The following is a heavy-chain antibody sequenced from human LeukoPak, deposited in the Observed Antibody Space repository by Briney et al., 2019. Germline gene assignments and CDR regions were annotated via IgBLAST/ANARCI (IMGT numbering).Heavy chain of an antibody. V-gene: IGHV1-46*01. CDR3: ARDGPSIAAAGTHYFDY. CDR1: GYTFTTYY. Sequence: ASVKVSCKASGYTFTTYYMHWVRQAPGQGLEWMGIINPSGGSTSYAQKFQGRVTMTRDTSTSTVYMELSSPRSEDTAVYYCARDGPSIAAAGTHYFDYWGQGTLVTVSS. J-gene: IGHJ4*02. D-gene: IGHD6-13*01. CDR2: INPSGGST.